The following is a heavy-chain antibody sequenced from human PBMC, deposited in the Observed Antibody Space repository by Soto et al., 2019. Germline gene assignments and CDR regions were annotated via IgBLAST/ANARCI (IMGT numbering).Heavy chain of an antibody. J-gene: IGHJ4*02. CDR1: GFIFDDYV. V-gene: IGHV3-49*04. CDR3: TKWPGNAQSNFEH. Sequence: PVGSLRLSCTASGFIFDDYVMTWVRQAPGKGLEFVGSIRNKASGGTTEYAASVKGRFTISRDDSKSIAYLQMNSLKTEDTAVYYCTKWPGNAQSNFEHWGQGTQVTVSS. D-gene: IGHD5-12*01. CDR2: IRNKASGGTT.